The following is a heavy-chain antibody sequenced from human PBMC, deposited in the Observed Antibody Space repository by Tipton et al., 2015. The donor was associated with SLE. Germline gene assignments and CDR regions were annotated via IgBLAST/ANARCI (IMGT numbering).Heavy chain of an antibody. Sequence: SLRLSCAASGFTFSSYAMHWVRQAPGKGLEWVAVISYDGSNKYYADSVKGRFTISRDNSKNTLYLQMNRLRAEDTAVYYCARELLPYYGMDVWGQGTTVTVSS. CDR1: GFTFSSYA. CDR2: ISYDGSNK. V-gene: IGHV3-30*04. CDR3: ARELLPYYGMDV. D-gene: IGHD2-15*01. J-gene: IGHJ6*02.